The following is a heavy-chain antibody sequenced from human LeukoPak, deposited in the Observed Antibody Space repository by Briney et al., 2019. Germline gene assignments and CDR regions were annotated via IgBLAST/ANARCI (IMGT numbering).Heavy chain of an antibody. D-gene: IGHD3-22*01. Sequence: SETLSLTCAVYGGSFSGYYWSWIRQPPGKGLEWIGEINHSGSTNYNPSLKSRVTISVDTSKNQFSLRLSSVTAADTAVYYCVRSHYYDSSGSQNNWSDPWGQGTLVTVSS. CDR1: GGSFSGYY. CDR3: VRSHYYDSSGSQNNWSDP. CDR2: INHSGST. V-gene: IGHV4-34*01. J-gene: IGHJ5*02.